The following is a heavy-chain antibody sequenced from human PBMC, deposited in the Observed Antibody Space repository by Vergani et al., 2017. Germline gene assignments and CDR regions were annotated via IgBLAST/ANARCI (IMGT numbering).Heavy chain of an antibody. CDR2: ISGSGGST. CDR3: AKDVSDYYDSSGYFGY. Sequence: EVQLLESGGGLVQPGGSLRLSCAASGFTFRSYAMSWVGQAPGKGLEWVSAISGSGGSTYYADSVKGRFTISRDNSKNTLYLQMNSLRAEDTAVYYCAKDVSDYYDSSGYFGYWGQGTLVTVSS. V-gene: IGHV3-23*01. J-gene: IGHJ4*02. CDR1: GFTFRSYA. D-gene: IGHD3-22*01.